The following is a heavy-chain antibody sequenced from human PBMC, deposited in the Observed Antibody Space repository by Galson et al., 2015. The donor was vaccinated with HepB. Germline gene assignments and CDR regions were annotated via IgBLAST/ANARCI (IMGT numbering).Heavy chain of an antibody. J-gene: IGHJ6*02. Sequence: SVKVSCKASGGTFSSYAISWVRQAPGQGLEWMGGIIPIFGTANYAQKFQGRVTITADESTSTAYLQWSSLKASDTAMYYCHIAAAGTVPNIYGMDVWGQGTTVTVSS. D-gene: IGHD6-13*01. CDR3: HIAAAGTVPNIYGMDV. V-gene: IGHV1-69*13. CDR1: GGTFSSYA. CDR2: IIPIFGTA.